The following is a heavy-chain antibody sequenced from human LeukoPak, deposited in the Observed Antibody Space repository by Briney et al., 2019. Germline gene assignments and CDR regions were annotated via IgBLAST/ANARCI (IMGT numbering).Heavy chain of an antibody. Sequence: ASVKVSCKASGYTFTTYYMHWVRQAPGQGLEWIGIINPNDGGATYAQRFQGRVTMTRDMSTSTVYMELSSLRSEDTAVYYCARCRGDCKGLYFDLWGRGTLVTV. J-gene: IGHJ2*01. D-gene: IGHD2-21*01. V-gene: IGHV1-46*03. CDR3: ARCRGDCKGLYFDL. CDR1: GYTFTTYY. CDR2: INPNDGGA.